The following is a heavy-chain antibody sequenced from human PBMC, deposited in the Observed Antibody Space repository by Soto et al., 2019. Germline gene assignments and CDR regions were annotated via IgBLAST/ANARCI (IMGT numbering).Heavy chain of an antibody. J-gene: IGHJ2*01. CDR3: ASEKLVEITRTNWKVYWYFDL. CDR2: IYYSGST. V-gene: IGHV4-39*01. D-gene: IGHD1-20*01. Sequence: QLQLQESGPGLVKPSETLSLTCTVSGGSISSSSYYWGWIRQPPGKGLEWIGSIYYSGSTYYNPSLKSRVTISVDTSKNQFSLKLSSVTAADTAVYYCASEKLVEITRTNWKVYWYFDLWGRGTLVTVSS. CDR1: GGSISSSSYY.